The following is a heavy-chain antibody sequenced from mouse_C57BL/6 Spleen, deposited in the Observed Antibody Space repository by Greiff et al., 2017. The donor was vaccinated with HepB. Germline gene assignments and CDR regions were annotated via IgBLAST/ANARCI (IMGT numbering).Heavy chain of an antibody. CDR3: ARGMVTTRYFDY. J-gene: IGHJ2*01. CDR1: GYTFTSYG. V-gene: IGHV1-81*01. Sequence: QVQLQQSGAELARPGASVKLSCKASGYTFTSYGISWVKQRTGQGLEWIGEIYPRSGNTYYNEKFKGKATLTADKSSSTAYMELRSLTSEDSAVYFCARGMVTTRYFDYWGQGTTLTVSS. CDR2: IYPRSGNT. D-gene: IGHD2-2*01.